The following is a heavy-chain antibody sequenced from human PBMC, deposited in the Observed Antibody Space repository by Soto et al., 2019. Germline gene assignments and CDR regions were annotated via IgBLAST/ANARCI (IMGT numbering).Heavy chain of an antibody. D-gene: IGHD3-22*01. Sequence: QVQLQESGPGLVTPSQTLSLTCAVSGGSISSGFYYWGWVRQPPGKGLEYVGYISYSGSTYYNPSLKSRITISVDTSNNRFSLQLTSVTAADTALYYCARLPYYDRHFDYWGQGSLVTVSS. CDR1: GGSISSGFYY. CDR2: ISYSGST. J-gene: IGHJ4*02. CDR3: ARLPYYDRHFDY. V-gene: IGHV4-30-4*01.